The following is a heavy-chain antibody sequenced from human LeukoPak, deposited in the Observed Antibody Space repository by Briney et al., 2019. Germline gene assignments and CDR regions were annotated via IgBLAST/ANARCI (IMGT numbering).Heavy chain of an antibody. D-gene: IGHD3-16*02. J-gene: IGHJ4*02. CDR1: GGSISSYY. CDR2: IYYSGST. Sequence: SETLSLTCTVSGGSISSYYWSWIRQPPGKGLEWIGYIYYSGSTNYNPSLKSRLTITIATSKNQFALKPRSVTAADTAVYYCARVSSRLASFDYWGQGTLVTVSS. V-gene: IGHV4-59*08. CDR3: ARVSSRLASFDY.